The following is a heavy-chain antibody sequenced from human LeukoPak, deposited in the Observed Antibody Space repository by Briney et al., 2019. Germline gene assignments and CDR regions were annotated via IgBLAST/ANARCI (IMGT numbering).Heavy chain of an antibody. Sequence: GGSLRLSCAASGFSFRTYSMSWVRQAPGKGLEWVSAISGSGGSTYYADSVKGRFSISRDNSKNTVSLQMNSLRAEDTAVYYCAKRSDRDSSGYLDYWGQGTPVTVPS. J-gene: IGHJ4*02. V-gene: IGHV3-23*01. CDR1: GFSFRTYS. CDR3: AKRSDRDSSGYLDY. D-gene: IGHD3-22*01. CDR2: ISGSGGST.